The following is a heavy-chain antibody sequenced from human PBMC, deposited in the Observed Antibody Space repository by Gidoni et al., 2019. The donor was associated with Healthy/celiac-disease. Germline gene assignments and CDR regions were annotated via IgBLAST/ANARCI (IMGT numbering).Heavy chain of an antibody. J-gene: IGHJ4*02. CDR1: GFTFRSYA. Sequence: EVQLLESGGGLVQPGGSLRLSCAASGFTFRSYAMTWVRQAPGKGLEWVSAISGSGGSTYYADSVKGRFTISRDNSKNTLYLQMNSLRAEDTAVYYCAKDLAFGVVNSFDYWGQGTLVTVSS. D-gene: IGHD3-3*01. CDR3: AKDLAFGVVNSFDY. V-gene: IGHV3-23*01. CDR2: ISGSGGST.